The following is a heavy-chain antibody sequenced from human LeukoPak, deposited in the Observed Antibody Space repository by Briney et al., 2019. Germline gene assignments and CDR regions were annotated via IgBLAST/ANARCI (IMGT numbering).Heavy chain of an antibody. CDR2: IKQGGSEK. Sequence: GGSLRLSCAASGFTFSSYWMSWVRQAPGKGREWVANIKQGGSEKYYVDSVKGRFTISRDNAKNSLYLQMNSLRAEDTALYYCAREIRLWLVPYYFDYWGQGTLVTVSS. J-gene: IGHJ4*02. D-gene: IGHD6-19*01. V-gene: IGHV3-7*01. CDR1: GFTFSSYW. CDR3: AREIRLWLVPYYFDY.